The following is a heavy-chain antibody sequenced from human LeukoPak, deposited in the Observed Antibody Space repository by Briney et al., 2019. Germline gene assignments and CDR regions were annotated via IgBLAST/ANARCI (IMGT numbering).Heavy chain of an antibody. V-gene: IGHV3-21*01. CDR2: ISSNSNYI. D-gene: IGHD3-10*01. J-gene: IGHJ5*02. CDR1: VFSVSSNC. Sequence: GGSLRLSCVASVFSVSSNCMTWVRQAPGKGLEWVSFISSNSNYINYADSVKGRFTISRDNAKNSLYLQMNSLRAEDTAVYYCARGPSGPWGQGTLVTVSS. CDR3: ARGPSGP.